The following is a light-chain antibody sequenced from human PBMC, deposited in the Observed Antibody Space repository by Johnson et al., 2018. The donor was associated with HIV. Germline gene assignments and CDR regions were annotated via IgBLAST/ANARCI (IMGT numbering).Light chain of an antibody. CDR2: ENN. Sequence: HSVLTQPPSVSAAPGQKVTISCSGSRSNIGNNYVSWYQQLPGTAPKLIIYENNKRPSGIPDRFSGSKSGTSATLGITGLQTGDEADYYCGTWDNSLNVYVFGTATKVTVL. CDR1: RSNIGNNY. J-gene: IGLJ1*01. V-gene: IGLV1-51*02. CDR3: GTWDNSLNVYV.